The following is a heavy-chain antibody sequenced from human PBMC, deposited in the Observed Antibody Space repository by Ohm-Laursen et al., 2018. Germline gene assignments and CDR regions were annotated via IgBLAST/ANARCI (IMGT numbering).Heavy chain of an antibody. Sequence: SLRLSCAASNFPFRGYGMHWVRQAPGKGLEWVSAISGSGGSTYYADSLKGRFTISRDNSKNTLFLQMSSLRAEDTAVYYCASLGYCSGGSCLWAFDIWGQGTMVTVSS. CDR1: NFPFRGYG. D-gene: IGHD2-15*01. V-gene: IGHV3-23*01. J-gene: IGHJ3*02. CDR2: ISGSGGST. CDR3: ASLGYCSGGSCLWAFDI.